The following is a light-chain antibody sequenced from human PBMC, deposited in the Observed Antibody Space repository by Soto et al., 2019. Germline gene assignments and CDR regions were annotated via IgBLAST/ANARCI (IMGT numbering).Light chain of an antibody. Sequence: EIVLTQTPATLSMSPGERATLSCRASESVRTSLAWYQQKPGRSPSLPIFGASTRATGLPARFSGSGSGKEFTLTISSLQSEDFVVYYCQQYGSSFPTFGQGTKVDIK. CDR3: QQYGSSFPT. V-gene: IGKV3-15*01. CDR2: GAS. J-gene: IGKJ1*01. CDR1: ESVRTS.